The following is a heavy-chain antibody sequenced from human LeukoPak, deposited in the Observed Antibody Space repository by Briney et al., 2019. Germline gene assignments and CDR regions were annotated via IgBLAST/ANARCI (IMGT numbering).Heavy chain of an antibody. J-gene: IGHJ4*02. D-gene: IGHD1-20*01. CDR2: ISNSGGST. CDR1: GFTFSGYG. Sequence: GGSLRLSCAASGFTFSGYGMSWVRQAPGKGLEWVSSISNSGGSTYHADSVKGRFTISRDNSKNSLYLQMNSLRAEDTAVYYCARDDNYNWKLKWGQGTLVTVSS. CDR3: ARDDNYNWKLK. V-gene: IGHV3-23*01.